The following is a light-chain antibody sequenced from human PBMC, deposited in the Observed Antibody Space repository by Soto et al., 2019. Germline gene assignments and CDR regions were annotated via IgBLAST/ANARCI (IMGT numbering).Light chain of an antibody. CDR3: QQYVHWPPAA. V-gene: IGKV3-15*01. CDR2: DTS. Sequence: EIVVTQSPATLYVSTGERVTLSCRASQTVSSSLAWYQQRPGQAPRLLIYDTSTRAAGISARFSGSGSGTEFTLTISSLQSGDSAVYYYQQYVHWPPAAFGQGTTVEIK. CDR1: QTVSSS. J-gene: IGKJ1*01.